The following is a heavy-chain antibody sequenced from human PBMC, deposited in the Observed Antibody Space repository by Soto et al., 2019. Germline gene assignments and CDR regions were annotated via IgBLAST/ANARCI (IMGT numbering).Heavy chain of an antibody. J-gene: IGHJ5*02. V-gene: IGHV4-30-4*01. D-gene: IGHD2-21*01. CDR1: GGSISSGDYY. CDR3: PRVGHINWFDP. CDR2: IYYSGSA. Sequence: SETLSLTCTVSGGSISSGDYYWSWIRQPPGKGLEWIGYIYYSGSAYYNPSLKSRVTISVDTSKNQFSLKLSSVTAADTAVYYCPRVGHINWFDPWGQGTLVTSPQ.